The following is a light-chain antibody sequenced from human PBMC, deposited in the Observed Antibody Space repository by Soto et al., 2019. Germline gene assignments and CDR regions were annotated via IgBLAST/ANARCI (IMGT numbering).Light chain of an antibody. J-gene: IGLJ1*01. V-gene: IGLV2-8*01. CDR2: EVS. CDR3: SSYAGSLYV. CDR1: SSDVGDYNY. Sequence: QSALTQPPSASGSPGPSVTISCTGPSSDVGDYNYVSWYQQHPGKAPKLMIYEVSKRPSGVPDRFSGSKSGNTASLTVSGLQAEDEADYYCSSYAGSLYVFGTGTKVTVL.